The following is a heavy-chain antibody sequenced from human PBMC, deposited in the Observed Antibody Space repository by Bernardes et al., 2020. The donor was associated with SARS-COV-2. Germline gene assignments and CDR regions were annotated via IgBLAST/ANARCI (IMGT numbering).Heavy chain of an antibody. CDR1: GGSISSSNYY. D-gene: IGHD2-21*01. CDR2: IHSSGSS. Sequence: SETLSLTCTVSGGSISSSNYYWGWIRQPPGKGLEWIGSIHSSGSSYNNPSLQSRVRASVDTSKNQISLRLSFVTAADTAVYYCAGSSCGIDCYIGGLRSWDYGMDVWGQGTTVTVSS. CDR3: AGSSCGIDCYIGGLRSWDYGMDV. V-gene: IGHV4-39*01. J-gene: IGHJ6*02.